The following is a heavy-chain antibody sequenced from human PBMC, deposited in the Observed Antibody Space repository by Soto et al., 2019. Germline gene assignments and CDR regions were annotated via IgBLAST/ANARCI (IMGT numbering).Heavy chain of an antibody. CDR1: GLSLTTRGVG. D-gene: IGHD1-1*01. CDR3: AHRLPEPPGRGNGPFDP. V-gene: IGHV2-5*02. J-gene: IGHJ5*02. CDR2: IYWDDQQ. Sequence: QITLKESGPTLVKPTQTLTLTCTCSGLSLTTRGVGVGWIRQPPGKALEWVALIYWDDQQYYNSFLRSRLTITXDXSXNXXVLTMIDMDPVDTATYYCAHRLPEPPGRGNGPFDPWGQGILVTVSS.